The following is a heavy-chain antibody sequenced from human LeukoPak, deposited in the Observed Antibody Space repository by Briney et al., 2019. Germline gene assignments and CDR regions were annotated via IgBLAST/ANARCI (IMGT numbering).Heavy chain of an antibody. CDR1: GGSFSGYY. J-gene: IGHJ6*02. V-gene: IGHV4-34*01. CDR3: ARGFYDSSGYYYALDYYYGMDV. Sequence: SETLSLTCAIYGGSFSGYYWSWIRQPPGKGLEWIGEINHGGSTNYNPSLKSRVTISVDTSKNQFSLKLSSVTAADTAVYYCARGFYDSSGYYYALDYYYGMDVWGQGTTVTVSS. CDR2: INHGGST. D-gene: IGHD3-22*01.